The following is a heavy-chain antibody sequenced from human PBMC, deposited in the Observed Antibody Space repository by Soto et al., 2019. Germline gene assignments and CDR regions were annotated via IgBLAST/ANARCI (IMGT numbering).Heavy chain of an antibody. Sequence: GAPVNLSCKALADTSISYYIHRLLQAPGHGREWMGIINPKGGSTRFAQTFKGRITMTRDTSTNTVYMELRSLRSEDTAIYYCARSLAGVFGSIREGSNGLALWGQGSLVTVSS. J-gene: IGHJ4*02. CDR1: ADTSISYY. CDR2: INPKGGST. CDR3: ARSLAGVFGSIREGSNGLAL. V-gene: IGHV1-46*01. D-gene: IGHD3-16*02.